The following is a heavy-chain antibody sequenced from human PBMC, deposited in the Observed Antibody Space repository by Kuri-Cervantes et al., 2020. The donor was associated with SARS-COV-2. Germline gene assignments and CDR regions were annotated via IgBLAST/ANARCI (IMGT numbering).Heavy chain of an antibody. CDR1: GYSFTGYW. J-gene: IGHJ4*02. CDR2: IYPGDSDT. D-gene: IGHD1-7*01. Sequence: GGSLRLSCKGSGYSFTGYWIAWVRQMPGKGLECMGIIYPGDSDTRYSPSFQGQVTISAGKSINTAYLQWSSLKASDTAMYYCARPTRGKLDWGPGTLVTVSS. CDR3: ARPTRGKLD. V-gene: IGHV5-51*01.